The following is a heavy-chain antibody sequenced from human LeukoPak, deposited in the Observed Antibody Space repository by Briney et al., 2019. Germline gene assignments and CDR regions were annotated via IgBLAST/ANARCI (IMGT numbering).Heavy chain of an antibody. J-gene: IGHJ4*02. D-gene: IGHD3-22*01. Sequence: GGSLRLSCAASGFTFDDYAMHWVRQAPGKGLEWVSGVSWNSGSIGYADSVKGRFTISRDNAKNSLYLQMNSLRAEDTALYYCAKVGVVVVTAAYFDYWGQGTLVTVSS. CDR3: AKVGVVVVTAAYFDY. CDR1: GFTFDDYA. CDR2: VSWNSGSI. V-gene: IGHV3-9*01.